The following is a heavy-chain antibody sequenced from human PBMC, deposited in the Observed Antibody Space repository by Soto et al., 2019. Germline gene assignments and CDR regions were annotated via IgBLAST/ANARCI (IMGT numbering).Heavy chain of an antibody. V-gene: IGHV5-51*01. D-gene: IGHD6-13*01. Sequence: GDSLKISCKGSGNSFSSYWIGWVRQMPGKGLESMGIIYPGDSDTRYSPSSQGQVTISADKSISTAYLQWSSLKASDTAMYYCARTAAAGKYYYGMDVWGQGTTVTVSS. J-gene: IGHJ6*02. CDR2: IYPGDSDT. CDR1: GNSFSSYW. CDR3: ARTAAAGKYYYGMDV.